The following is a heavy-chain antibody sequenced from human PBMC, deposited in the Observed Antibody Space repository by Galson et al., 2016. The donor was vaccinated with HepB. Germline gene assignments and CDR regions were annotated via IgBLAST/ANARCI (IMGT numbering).Heavy chain of an antibody. CDR3: ARDIYGPTYFYYYGLDV. J-gene: IGHJ6*04. Sequence: SLRLSCAASGFTFSNFAMPWVRQAPGKGLEWVSYITSSGGAIYYTDSVKGRFTISRDNAKNSLYLQMNSLRAEDTAVYYCARDIYGPTYFYYYGLDVWGEGTTVTVSA. CDR2: ITSSGGAI. CDR1: GFTFSNFA. V-gene: IGHV3-48*03. D-gene: IGHD2/OR15-2a*01.